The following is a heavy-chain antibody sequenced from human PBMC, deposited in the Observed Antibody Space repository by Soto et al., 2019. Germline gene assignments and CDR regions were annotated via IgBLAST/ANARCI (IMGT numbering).Heavy chain of an antibody. CDR1: GGTFSSYI. Sequence: QVQLVQSGAEVKEPGSSVKVSCKASGGTFSSYIISWVRQAPGQGLEWMGRIIPIVGIANYAQRFQGRVTITADKSTSTAYMEMSSLRSEDTAVYYCARGGVAGFDPWGQGTLVTVSS. CDR3: ARGGVAGFDP. D-gene: IGHD6-19*01. V-gene: IGHV1-69*02. CDR2: IIPIVGIA. J-gene: IGHJ5*02.